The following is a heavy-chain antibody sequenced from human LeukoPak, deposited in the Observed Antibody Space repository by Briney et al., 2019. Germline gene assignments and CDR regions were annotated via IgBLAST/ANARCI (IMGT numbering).Heavy chain of an antibody. CDR2: IYYSGST. CDR1: GGSISSYY. CDR3: ARANTNNDAFDI. V-gene: IGHV4-59*01. J-gene: IGHJ3*02. Sequence: SETLSFTCSVSGGSISSYYWSWIRQPPGKGLEWIGNIYYSGSTNDNPSLEARVTISVDTSKNQFSLQLSSVTAADTAVYYCARANTNNDAFDIWGRGTLVTVSS. D-gene: IGHD3-16*01.